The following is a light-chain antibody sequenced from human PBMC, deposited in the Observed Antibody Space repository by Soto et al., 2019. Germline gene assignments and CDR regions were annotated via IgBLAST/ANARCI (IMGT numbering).Light chain of an antibody. J-gene: IGKJ4*01. Sequence: ERVMTQSPATRSVSPGERATVSCRASQSVSRRLAWYQRKPGQAPRLLIYDASSRATGIPDRFSGSGSGTDFTLTISRLEPEDFAVYYCQQYGSSPLTFGGGTKVDIK. CDR1: QSVSRR. CDR3: QQYGSSPLT. V-gene: IGKV3-20*01. CDR2: DAS.